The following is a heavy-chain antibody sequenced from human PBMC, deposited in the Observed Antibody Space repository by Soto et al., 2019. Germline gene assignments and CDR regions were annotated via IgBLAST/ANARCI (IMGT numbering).Heavy chain of an antibody. CDR3: TTSITMIVAPFDY. CDR1: GFTFSNAW. Sequence: GGSLRLSCAASGFTFSNAWMNWVRQAPGKGLEWVGRIKSKTDGETTDYVAPVEGRFTISRDDSKNTLYLQMNSLKTEDTAVYYCTTSITMIVAPFDYWGQGTLVTVSS. J-gene: IGHJ4*02. D-gene: IGHD3-22*01. CDR2: IKSKTDGETT. V-gene: IGHV3-15*07.